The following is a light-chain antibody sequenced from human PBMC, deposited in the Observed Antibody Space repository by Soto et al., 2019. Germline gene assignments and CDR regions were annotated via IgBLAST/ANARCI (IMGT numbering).Light chain of an antibody. V-gene: IGLV1-51*02. CDR3: AAWDGNLRAVV. J-gene: IGLJ2*01. Sequence: QSVLTRPPSVSAAPGQKVTISCSGSSSNIGNYYVCWYQHLPGTAPKFLIYENDKRPSGIPDRFSGSKSGTSATLDITGLQTGDEADYYCAAWDGNLRAVVFGGGTKLTVL. CDR1: SSNIGNYY. CDR2: END.